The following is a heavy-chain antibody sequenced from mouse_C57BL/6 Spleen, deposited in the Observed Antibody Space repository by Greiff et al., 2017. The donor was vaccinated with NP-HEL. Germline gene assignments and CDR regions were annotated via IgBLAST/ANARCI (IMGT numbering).Heavy chain of an antibody. Sequence: QVQLKQSGAELVRPGSSVKLSCKASGYTFTSYWMHWVKQRPIQGLEWIGNIDPSDSETHYNQKFKDKATLTVDKSSSTAYMQLSSLTSEDSAVYYGARGRGNDYWGQGTTLTVSS. CDR1: GYTFTSYW. CDR2: IDPSDSET. V-gene: IGHV1-52*01. CDR3: ARGRGNDY. J-gene: IGHJ2*01.